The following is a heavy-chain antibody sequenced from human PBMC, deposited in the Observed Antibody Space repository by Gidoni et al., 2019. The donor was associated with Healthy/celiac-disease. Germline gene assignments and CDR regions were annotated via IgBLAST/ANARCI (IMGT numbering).Heavy chain of an antibody. CDR1: GGTFSSYT. CDR3: ASFPSEKLTGVSYGMDV. J-gene: IGHJ6*02. D-gene: IGHD7-27*01. V-gene: IGHV1-69*02. CDR2: IIPILGIA. Sequence: QVQLVQSGAEVKKPGSSVKVSCKASGGTFSSYTISWVRQAPGQGLEWMGRIIPILGIANYAQKFQGRVTITADKSTSTAYMELSSLRSEDTAVYYCASFPSEKLTGVSYGMDVWGQGTTVTVSS.